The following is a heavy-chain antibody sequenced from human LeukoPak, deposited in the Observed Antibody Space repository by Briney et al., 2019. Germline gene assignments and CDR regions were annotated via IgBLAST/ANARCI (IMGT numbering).Heavy chain of an antibody. V-gene: IGHV3-30*02. CDR1: GFTFSSYG. J-gene: IGHJ6*03. CDR3: AKIAVAGTPNYYYYYMDV. CDR2: IRYDGSNK. D-gene: IGHD6-19*01. Sequence: GGSLRLSCAASGFTFSSYGMHWVCQAPGKGLEWVTFIRYDGSNKYYADSVKGRFTISRDNSQNTLYLQMNSLRAEDTAVYYCAKIAVAGTPNYYYYYMDVWGKGTTVTVSS.